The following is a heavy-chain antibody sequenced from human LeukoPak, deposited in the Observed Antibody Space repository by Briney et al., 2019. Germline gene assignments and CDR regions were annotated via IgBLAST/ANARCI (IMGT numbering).Heavy chain of an antibody. CDR2: IYYSGST. V-gene: IGHV4-39*01. D-gene: IGHD4-17*01. CDR1: GGSISSSSYY. Sequence: PSETLSLTCTVSGGSISSSSYYWGWIRQPPGKGLEWIGSIYYSGSTYYNPSLKSRVTISVDTSKNQFSLKLSSVTAADTAVYYCAICYGANEGSFDYWGQGTLVTASS. CDR3: AICYGANEGSFDY. J-gene: IGHJ4*02.